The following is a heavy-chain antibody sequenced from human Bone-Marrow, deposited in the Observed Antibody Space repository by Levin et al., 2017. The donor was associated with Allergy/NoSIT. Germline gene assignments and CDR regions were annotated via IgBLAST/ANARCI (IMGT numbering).Heavy chain of an antibody. V-gene: IGHV3-15*07. D-gene: IGHD1-1*01. CDR3: STTTGVGSIDH. Sequence: GESLKISCAASGFNFNNAWMNWVRQAPGKGLEWVGRIKTKTEGGTTDYAAPVKDRFTISREESQNTLYLQMNSLKTEDTCVYICSTTTGVGSIDHWGQGTLVTVSS. CDR1: GFNFNNAW. J-gene: IGHJ4*02. CDR2: IKTKTEGGTT.